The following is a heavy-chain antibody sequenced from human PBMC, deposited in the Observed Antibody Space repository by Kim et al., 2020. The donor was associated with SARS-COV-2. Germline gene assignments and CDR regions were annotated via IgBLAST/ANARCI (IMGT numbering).Heavy chain of an antibody. CDR2: ISYDGSNK. CDR3: AKDGVAVAGFDY. J-gene: IGHJ4*02. D-gene: IGHD6-19*01. V-gene: IGHV3-30*18. Sequence: GGSLRLSCAASGFTFSSYGMHWVRQAPGKGLEWVAVISYDGSNKYYADSVKGRFTISRDNSKNTLYLQMNSLRAEDTAVYYCAKDGVAVAGFDYWSQGTL. CDR1: GFTFSSYG.